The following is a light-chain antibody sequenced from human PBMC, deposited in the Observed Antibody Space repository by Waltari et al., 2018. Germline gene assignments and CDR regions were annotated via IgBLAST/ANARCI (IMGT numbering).Light chain of an antibody. V-gene: IGKV1-33*01. CDR2: DAS. Sequence: DIHMTQSPSSLSAPVGDRVTITCQASHDIKQSLNWFHQKPGKAPEVLIFDASKSQTGAPSRFSGSGSGTDFTFTISSLQPEDMGTYYCQQYHSVPLTFGGGTKVEIK. CDR3: QQYHSVPLT. CDR1: HDIKQS. J-gene: IGKJ4*01.